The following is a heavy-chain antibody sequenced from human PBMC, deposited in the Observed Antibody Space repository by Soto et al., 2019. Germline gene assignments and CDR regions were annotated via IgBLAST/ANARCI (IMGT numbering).Heavy chain of an antibody. J-gene: IGHJ3*02. V-gene: IGHV3-33*01. CDR2: IWYDGSNK. CDR3: ARGGRDAFDI. Sequence: PGGSLRLSCAASGFTFSSYGMHWVRQAPGKGLEWVAVIWYDGSNKYYADSVKGRFTISRDNSKNTLYLQMNSLRAEDTAVYCCARGGRDAFDIWGQGTMVTVSS. CDR1: GFTFSSYG.